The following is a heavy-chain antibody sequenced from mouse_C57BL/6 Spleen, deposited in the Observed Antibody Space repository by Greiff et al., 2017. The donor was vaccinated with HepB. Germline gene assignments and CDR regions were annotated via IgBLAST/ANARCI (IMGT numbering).Heavy chain of an antibody. V-gene: IGHV1-50*01. D-gene: IGHD3-1*01. Sequence: QVQLQQPGAELVKPGASVKLSCKASGYTFTSYWMQWVKQRPGQGLEWIGEIDPSDSYTNYNQTFKGKATLTVDTSSSTAYMQISSLTSEDSAVYYCARGLTYYFDYWGQGTTLTVSS. CDR1: GYTFTSYW. CDR2: IDPSDSYT. CDR3: ARGLTYYFDY. J-gene: IGHJ2*01.